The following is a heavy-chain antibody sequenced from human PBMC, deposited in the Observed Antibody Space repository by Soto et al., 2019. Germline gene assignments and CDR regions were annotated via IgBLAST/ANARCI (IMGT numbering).Heavy chain of an antibody. V-gene: IGHV3-23*01. J-gene: IGHJ5*02. D-gene: IGHD6-19*01. Sequence: EVQLLESGGGLVQPGGSLRISCAASGFTFSAYAMSWVRQAPGRGLEWVSVMRGGGGRTHYADSVKGRFTVSRDNSKNTLYLQMRSLRVEDTAVYYCANEAEEGGSGFSHPLDLWGQGTQVTVSS. CDR1: GFTFSAYA. CDR3: ANEAEEGGSGFSHPLDL. CDR2: MRGGGGRT.